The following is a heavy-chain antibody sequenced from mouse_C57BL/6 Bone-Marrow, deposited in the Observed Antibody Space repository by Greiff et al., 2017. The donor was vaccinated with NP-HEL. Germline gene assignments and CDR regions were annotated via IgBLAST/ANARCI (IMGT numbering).Heavy chain of an antibody. J-gene: IGHJ3*01. V-gene: IGHV1-18*01. D-gene: IGHD3-2*02. CDR3: ARDSSGGAWFAY. CDR2: INPNNGGT. Sequence: SGPELVKPGASVKIPCKASGYTFTDYNMDWVKQSHGKSLEWIGDINPNNGGTIYNQKFKGKATLTVDKSSSTAYMELRSLTSEDTAVYYCARDSSGGAWFAYWGQGTLVTVSA. CDR1: GYTFTDYN.